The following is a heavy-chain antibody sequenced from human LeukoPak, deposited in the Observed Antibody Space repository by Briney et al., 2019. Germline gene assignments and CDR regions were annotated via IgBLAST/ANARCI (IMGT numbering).Heavy chain of an antibody. V-gene: IGHV4-59*08. D-gene: IGHD6-19*01. CDR3: ARASGYSSGWSMDV. J-gene: IGHJ6*03. CDR2: NYYSGSP. CDR1: GGSISSYY. Sequence: SETLSLTCTVSGGSISSYYWSWTRQPPGKGLEWIGYNYYSGSPNYNPSLKSRVTISVDTSKNQFSLKLSSVTAADTAVYYCARASGYSSGWSMDVWGKGTTVTISS.